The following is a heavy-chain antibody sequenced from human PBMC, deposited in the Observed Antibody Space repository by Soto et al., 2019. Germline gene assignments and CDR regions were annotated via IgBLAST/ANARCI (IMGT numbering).Heavy chain of an antibody. CDR1: GFTFSSYV. CDR2: IRSRANSYAT. J-gene: IGHJ4*02. V-gene: IGHV3-73*01. Sequence: GGSLRLSCAASGFTFSSYVMHWVRQASGKGLEWVGRIRSRANSYATAYAASVKGRFTISRDDSKNTAYLQMNSLKTEDTAVYYCTRQGITGTPLDYWGQGTLVTVSS. D-gene: IGHD1-20*01. CDR3: TRQGITGTPLDY.